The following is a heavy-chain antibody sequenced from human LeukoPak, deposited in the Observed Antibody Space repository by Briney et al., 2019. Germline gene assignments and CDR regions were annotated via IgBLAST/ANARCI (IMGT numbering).Heavy chain of an antibody. V-gene: IGHV4-34*01. Sequence: SETLSLTCAVYGGSFSGYYWSWIRQPPGKGLEWIGEINYSGRTNYNPSLKSRVTISVDTAKNQFSLKLSSVTAADTAVYYCARARSRLRMRLANAGWGQRTLVTASS. CDR3: ARARSRLRMRLANAG. J-gene: IGHJ4*02. CDR1: GGSFSGYY. D-gene: IGHD4-17*01. CDR2: INYSGRT.